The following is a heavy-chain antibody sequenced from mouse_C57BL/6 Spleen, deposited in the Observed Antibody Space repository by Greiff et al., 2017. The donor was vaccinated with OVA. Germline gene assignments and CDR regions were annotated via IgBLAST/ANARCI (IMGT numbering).Heavy chain of an antibody. J-gene: IGHJ4*01. Sequence: QVQLQQSGAELVKPGASVKMSCKASGYTFTSYWITWVKQRPGQGLEWIGDIYPGSGSTNYNEKFKSKATLTVDTSSSTAYMQLSSLTSEDSAVYYCARRTGYYAMDYWGQGTSVTVSS. CDR2: IYPGSGST. V-gene: IGHV1-55*01. CDR1: GYTFTSYW. CDR3: ARRTGYYAMDY.